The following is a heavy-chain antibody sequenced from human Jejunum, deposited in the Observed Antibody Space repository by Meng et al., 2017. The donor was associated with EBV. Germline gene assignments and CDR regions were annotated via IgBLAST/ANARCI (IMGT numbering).Heavy chain of an antibody. J-gene: IGHJ5*02. CDR1: GENFARNY. CDR2: INPTGDST. V-gene: IGHV1-46*01. Sequence: QVQLVKYGAEVKKHGSSVMVSWKVSGENFARNYMHWVRQAPGQGLEWMGIINPTGDSTTYAEKFQGRLTMTRDTSTTTAYMELSSLRSEDTAVYYCAGGMTIRQNWFDPWGQGTLVTVSS. D-gene: IGHD5-24*01. CDR3: AGGMTIRQNWFDP.